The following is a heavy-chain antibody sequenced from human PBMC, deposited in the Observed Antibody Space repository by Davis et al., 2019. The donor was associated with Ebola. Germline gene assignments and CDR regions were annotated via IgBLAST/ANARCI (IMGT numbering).Heavy chain of an antibody. CDR1: GGSISRGGSY. CDR3: ARDLSLHQGPIGLPPGTLLQEHL. CDR2: IYYSGST. V-gene: IGHV4-31*03. J-gene: IGHJ6*01. Sequence: PSETLSLTCTVSGGSISRGGSYWTWIRPHPGKGLEWIGYIYYSGSTYYKPSLKSRVTISLDTSKNQFSLNLYSVTAGETAVYYCARDLSLHQGPIGLPPGTLLQEHLWG.